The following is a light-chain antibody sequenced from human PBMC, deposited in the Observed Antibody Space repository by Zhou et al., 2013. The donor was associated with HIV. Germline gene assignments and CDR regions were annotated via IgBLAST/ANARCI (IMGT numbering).Light chain of an antibody. CDR3: GTWDSSLSAVV. V-gene: IGLV1-51*01. CDR2: DNN. Sequence: QSVLTQPPSVSAAPGQKVTISCSGSRSNIGYNSVSWYQQLPGTPPKVVIFDNNKRPSGIPDRFSGSKSGTSATLGITGLQTGDEAVYYCGTWDSSLSAVVFGGGTKLTVL. J-gene: IGLJ2*01. CDR1: RSNIGYNS.